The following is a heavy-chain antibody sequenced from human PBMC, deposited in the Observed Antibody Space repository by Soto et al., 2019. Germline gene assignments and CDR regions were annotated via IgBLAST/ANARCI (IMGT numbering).Heavy chain of an antibody. CDR1: GYTLTELS. CDR3: ATPLAVAGPFSFDY. Sequence: ASVKVSCKVSGYTLTELSMHWVRQAPGKGLEWMGGFDPEDGETIYAQKFQGRVTMTEDTSTDTAYMELSSLRSEDTAVYYCATPLAVAGPFSFDYWGQGTLVTVSS. J-gene: IGHJ4*02. D-gene: IGHD6-19*01. CDR2: FDPEDGET. V-gene: IGHV1-24*01.